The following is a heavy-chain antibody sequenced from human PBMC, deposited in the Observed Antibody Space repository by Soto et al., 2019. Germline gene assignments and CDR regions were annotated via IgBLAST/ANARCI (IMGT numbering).Heavy chain of an antibody. CDR3: ARGMTTVTTFDY. CDR2: IYHSGST. D-gene: IGHD4-17*01. Sequence: SETLSLTCTVSGGSVSSGSYYWSWIRQPPGKGLESIGYIYHSGSTYYNPSLKSRVTISVDRSKNQFSLKLSSVTAADTAVYYCARGMTTVTTFDYWGQGTLVTVSS. CDR1: GGSVSSGSYY. J-gene: IGHJ4*02. V-gene: IGHV4-30-2*01.